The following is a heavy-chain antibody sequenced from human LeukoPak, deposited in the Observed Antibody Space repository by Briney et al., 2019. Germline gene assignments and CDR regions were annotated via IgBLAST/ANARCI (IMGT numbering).Heavy chain of an antibody. CDR3: AKPCGGDCYPAEYFQH. Sequence: GGSLRLSCAASGFTFRSHAMSWVRQAPGKGLEWVSGISGSGGSTYYADSVKGRFTISRDNSKNTLYLQVSSLRAEDTAVYFCAKPCGGDCYPAEYFQHWGQGTLVTVSS. CDR2: ISGSGGST. D-gene: IGHD2-21*02. CDR1: GFTFRSHA. J-gene: IGHJ1*01. V-gene: IGHV3-23*01.